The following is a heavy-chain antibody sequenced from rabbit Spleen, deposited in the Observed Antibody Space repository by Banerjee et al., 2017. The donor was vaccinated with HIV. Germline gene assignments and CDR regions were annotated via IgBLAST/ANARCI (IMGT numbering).Heavy chain of an antibody. V-gene: IGHV1S45*01. CDR3: ARDAGTYDYIDGYFNL. CDR1: GFSFSSSYY. CDR2: IYTGNGHL. J-gene: IGHJ4*01. Sequence: QEQLVESGGGLVQPEGSLTLTCTASGFSFSSSYYMCWVRQAPGKGLEWIGCIYTGNGHLHYASWAKGRFTISITSSTTVTLQMTSLTVADTATYFCARDAGTYDYIDGYFNLWGPGTLVTVS. D-gene: IGHD4-2*01.